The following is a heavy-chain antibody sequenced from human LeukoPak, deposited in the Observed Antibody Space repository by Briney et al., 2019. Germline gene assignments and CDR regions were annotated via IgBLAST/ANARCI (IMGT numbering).Heavy chain of an antibody. CDR1: GFDFSGFY. V-gene: IGHV3-73*01. J-gene: IGHJ4*02. CDR2: IRNKPSSYTT. Sequence: GGSLKLYCAASGFDFSGFYMHWVRQASGRGLEWVGLIRNKPSSYTTVYAASVKGRFTISRDDSKNTAYLQMNSLKAEDTAVYYCTRQDCSGGSCSYGDYRGQGTLVTVSS. D-gene: IGHD2-15*01. CDR3: TRQDCSGGSCSYGDY.